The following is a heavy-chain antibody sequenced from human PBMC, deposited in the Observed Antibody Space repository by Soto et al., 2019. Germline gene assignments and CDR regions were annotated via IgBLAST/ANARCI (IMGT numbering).Heavy chain of an antibody. CDR2: MYKTGST. V-gene: IGHV4-59*01. CDR1: GGSISGYY. J-gene: IGHJ4*02. D-gene: IGHD5-12*01. CDR3: ASDGYNQGEAFDY. Sequence: SETLSLTCTVSGGSISGYYWSWIRQPPGKGLEWIGYMYKTGSTVYNPSFKSRVTISVDTSKNQFSLKLSSVTAADTAVYYCASDGYNQGEAFDYWGQGTLVTVSS.